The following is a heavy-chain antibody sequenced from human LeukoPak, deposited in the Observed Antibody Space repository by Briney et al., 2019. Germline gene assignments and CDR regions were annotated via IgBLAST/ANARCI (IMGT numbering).Heavy chain of an antibody. CDR1: GYSFTSYW. Sequence: KYGESLKISCKGSGYSFTSYWIGWVRQMPGKGLEWMGIIYPGDSDTRYSPSFQGQVTISADKSISTAYLQWSSLKASDTAMYYCARHFRYYYDGSGYYCDYWGQGTLVTVSS. CDR3: ARHFRYYYDGSGYYCDY. V-gene: IGHV5-51*01. J-gene: IGHJ4*02. D-gene: IGHD3-22*01. CDR2: IYPGDSDT.